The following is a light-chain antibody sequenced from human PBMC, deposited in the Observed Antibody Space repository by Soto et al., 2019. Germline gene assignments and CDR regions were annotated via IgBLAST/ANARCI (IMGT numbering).Light chain of an antibody. Sequence: EIRITQSPATLSVSPGERATLSCRASQSVHINLAWYQQKPGQAPRLLMYGASTRATGIPGRFSGSGSGTEFTLTISSLXSEDFAVYYCQQYNYWPPWTFGQGTKVDIK. CDR3: QQYNYWPPWT. V-gene: IGKV3-15*01. CDR2: GAS. J-gene: IGKJ1*01. CDR1: QSVHIN.